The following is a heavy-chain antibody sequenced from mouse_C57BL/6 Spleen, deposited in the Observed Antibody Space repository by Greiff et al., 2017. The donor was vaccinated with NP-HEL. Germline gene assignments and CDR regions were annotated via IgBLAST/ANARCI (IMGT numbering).Heavy chain of an antibody. Sequence: EVKLVESGPELVKPGASVKISCKASGYSFTGYYMNWVKQSPEKSLEWIGEINPSTGGTTYNQKFKAKATLTVDKSSSTAYMQLKSLTSEDSAVYYCARRDGYYLSFAYWGQGTLVTVSA. V-gene: IGHV1-42*01. CDR3: ARRDGYYLSFAY. J-gene: IGHJ3*01. CDR1: GYSFTGYY. CDR2: INPSTGGT. D-gene: IGHD2-3*01.